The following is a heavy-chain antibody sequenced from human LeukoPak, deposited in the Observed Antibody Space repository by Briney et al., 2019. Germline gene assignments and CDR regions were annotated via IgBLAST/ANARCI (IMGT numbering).Heavy chain of an antibody. CDR3: ARGAGIAAAGPN. CDR2: IYHSRST. Sequence: SETLSLTCTVSGYSISSGYYWGWIRQPPGKGLEWTGSIYHSRSTYYNPSLKSRVTISVDTSKNQFSLKLSSVTAADTAVYYCARGAGIAAAGPNWGQGTLVTVSS. J-gene: IGHJ4*02. CDR1: GYSISSGYY. V-gene: IGHV4-38-2*02. D-gene: IGHD6-13*01.